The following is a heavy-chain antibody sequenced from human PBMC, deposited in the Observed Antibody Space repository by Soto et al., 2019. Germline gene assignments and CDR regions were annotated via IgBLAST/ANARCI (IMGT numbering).Heavy chain of an antibody. D-gene: IGHD4-17*01. J-gene: IGHJ6*02. V-gene: IGHV5-51*01. CDR2: IYPGDSDS. CDR3: ARLADYGGPNPNYFFYGMDV. Sequence: GESLKISCKGSGYSFTSYWIGWVRQMPGKGLEWMGIIYPGDSDSRNSPSFQGQVTISADKSISTAYLQWSSLKASDTAMYYCARLADYGGPNPNYFFYGMDVWGQGTTVTVSS. CDR1: GYSFTSYW.